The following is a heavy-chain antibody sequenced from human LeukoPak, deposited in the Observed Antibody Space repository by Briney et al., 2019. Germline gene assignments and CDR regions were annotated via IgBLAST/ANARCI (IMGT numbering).Heavy chain of an antibody. Sequence: PGRSLRLSCAASGFTFDDYAMHWVRQAPGKGLEWVSGITWNSGSIGYADSVKGRFTISRDNAKNSLYLQMNSLRAEDMALYYCAKSAMVRSPYHYYYYMDVWGKGTTVTVSS. V-gene: IGHV3-9*03. CDR3: AKSAMVRSPYHYYYYMDV. CDR2: ITWNSGSI. CDR1: GFTFDDYA. J-gene: IGHJ6*03. D-gene: IGHD2-8*01.